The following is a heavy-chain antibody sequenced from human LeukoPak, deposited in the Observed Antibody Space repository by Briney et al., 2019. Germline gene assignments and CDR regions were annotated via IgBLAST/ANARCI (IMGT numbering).Heavy chain of an antibody. CDR3: AKNLYCGGGSCYPSALGMDV. CDR2: ISWNSGSI. D-gene: IGHD2-15*01. Sequence: GGSLRLSCAASGFTFDDYAMHWVRQIPGKGLEWVSGISWNSGSIGYADSVKGRFTISRDNSKNTLFLQMNSLRAEDTAVYYCAKNLYCGGGSCYPSALGMDVWGQGTTVTVSS. V-gene: IGHV3-9*01. CDR1: GFTFDDYA. J-gene: IGHJ6*02.